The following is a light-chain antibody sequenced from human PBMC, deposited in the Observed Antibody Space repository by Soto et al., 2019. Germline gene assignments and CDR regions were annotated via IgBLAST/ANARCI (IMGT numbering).Light chain of an antibody. CDR1: KLGDKY. J-gene: IGLJ1*01. CDR3: QAWDSSTVV. V-gene: IGLV3-1*01. Sequence: LTQPPSVSVSPGQTASITCSGDKLGDKYACWYQQKPGQSPVLVIYQDSKRPSGIPERFSGSNSGNTATLTISGTQAMDEADYYCQAWDSSTVVFGTGTKLTVL. CDR2: QDS.